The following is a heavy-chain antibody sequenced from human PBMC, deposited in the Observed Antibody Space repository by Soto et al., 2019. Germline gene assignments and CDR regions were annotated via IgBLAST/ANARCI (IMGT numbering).Heavy chain of an antibody. J-gene: IGHJ4*02. CDR1: GFTFSYFW. D-gene: IGHD6-19*01. CDR3: AIAVAGTVFDY. Sequence: GGSLRLSCAAFGFTFSYFWMHWVRQAPGKGLVWVSRIHTDGSSTNYADSVKGRFTVSRDDAKNTLYLQMNSLRADDTSVYYCAIAVAGTVFDYWGQGTLVTVSS. V-gene: IGHV3-74*01. CDR2: IHTDGSST.